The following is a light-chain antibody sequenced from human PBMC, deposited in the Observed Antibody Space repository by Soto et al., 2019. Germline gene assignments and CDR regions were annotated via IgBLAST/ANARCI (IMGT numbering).Light chain of an antibody. CDR2: ATS. CDR3: LHNYNFPYT. V-gene: IGKV1-6*01. J-gene: IGKJ2*01. CDR1: QGIRTD. Sequence: AIQMTQSPSSLSASVGDTVTISCRASQGIRTDLSWYQQKPGRAPKLLIYATSRLESGVSSRFTGSGGGLYFTLTINSLQPEDFATYFCLHNYNFPYTVGQGTRLEL.